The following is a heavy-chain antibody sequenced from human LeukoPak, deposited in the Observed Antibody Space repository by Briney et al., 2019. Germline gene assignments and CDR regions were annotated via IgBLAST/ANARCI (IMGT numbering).Heavy chain of an antibody. CDR1: GGSISSGDYY. CDR3: ARDSPSYCSSTSCSKGP. J-gene: IGHJ5*02. Sequence: PSETLSLTCTVSGGSISSGDYYWSWIRQPPGKGLEWIGYIYYSGSTYYNPSLKSRVTISVDTSKNQFSLKLSSVTAADTAVYYCARDSPSYCSSTSCSKGPWGQGTLVTVSS. D-gene: IGHD2-2*01. V-gene: IGHV4-30-4*08. CDR2: IYYSGST.